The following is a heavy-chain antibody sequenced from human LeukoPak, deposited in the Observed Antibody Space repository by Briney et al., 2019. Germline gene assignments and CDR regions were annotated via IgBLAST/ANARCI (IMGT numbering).Heavy chain of an antibody. J-gene: IGHJ4*02. CDR2: INPNSGGT. V-gene: IGHV1-2*06. D-gene: IGHD2/OR15-2a*01. Sequence: GASVKVSCKTSGYTFTDSYIHWVRQAPGQGLEWMGRINPNSGGTNYALKFQGRVTMTRDTSISTAYMELSRLRSDDTAVYYCARSSYGGTDYWGQGTLVTVSS. CDR3: ARSSYGGTDY. CDR1: GYTFTDSY.